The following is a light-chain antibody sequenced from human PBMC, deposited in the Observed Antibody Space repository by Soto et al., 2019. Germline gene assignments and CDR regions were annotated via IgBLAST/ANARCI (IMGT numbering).Light chain of an antibody. CDR2: WAS. V-gene: IGKV4-1*01. CDR1: QTVLSNSNENNF. Sequence: DIEVTQSPESLSVSLGERATINCKSSQTVLSNSNENNFLAWYQQKPGQPPKLLIYWASTREFGVPARFSGSGSGTDFTLTISSLQAEDVAVYYCQQYYRSPFTFGPGTKVDIK. J-gene: IGKJ3*01. CDR3: QQYYRSPFT.